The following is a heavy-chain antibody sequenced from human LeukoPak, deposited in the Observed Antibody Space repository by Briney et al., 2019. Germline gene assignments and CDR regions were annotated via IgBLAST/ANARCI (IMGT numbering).Heavy chain of an antibody. CDR1: GGSISSSSYY. D-gene: IGHD5/OR15-5a*01. CDR2: IYYSGST. CDR3: ARHGPLYEYFYYNMDV. V-gene: IGHV4-39*01. J-gene: IGHJ6*02. Sequence: PSETLSLTCTVSGGSISSSSYYWGWIRQPPGKGLEWIGSIYYSGSTYYNPALKSRVTISVDTSKNQFSLKVSSVTAADTAVYYCARHGPLYEYFYYNMDVWGQGTTVTVSS.